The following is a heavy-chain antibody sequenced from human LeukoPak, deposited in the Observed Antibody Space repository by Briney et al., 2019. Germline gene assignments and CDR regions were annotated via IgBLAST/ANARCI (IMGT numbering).Heavy chain of an antibody. CDR3: AKRGKTGTTYPYAFDI. J-gene: IGHJ3*02. Sequence: GGSLRLSCAVSGITLSNYGMSWVRQAPGKGLEWVSAISGSGGSTYYADSVKGRFTISRDNSKNTLYLQMNSLRAEDTAVYYCAKRGKTGTTYPYAFDIWGQGTMVTVSS. CDR1: GITLSNYG. V-gene: IGHV3-23*01. D-gene: IGHD1-1*01. CDR2: ISGSGGST.